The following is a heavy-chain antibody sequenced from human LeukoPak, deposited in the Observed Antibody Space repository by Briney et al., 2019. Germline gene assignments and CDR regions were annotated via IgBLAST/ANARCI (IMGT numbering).Heavy chain of an antibody. J-gene: IGHJ6*03. D-gene: IGHD5/OR15-5a*01. CDR1: GYTFTGYY. Sequence: ASVKVSCKASGYTFTGYYMHWVRQAPGQGLEWMGWINPNSGGTNYAQKFQGRVTMTRDTSISTAYMELSRLRSDDTAVYYCARDLSFVSGYYYYYMDVWGKGTAVTVSS. CDR3: ARDLSFVSGYYYYYMDV. CDR2: INPNSGGT. V-gene: IGHV1-2*02.